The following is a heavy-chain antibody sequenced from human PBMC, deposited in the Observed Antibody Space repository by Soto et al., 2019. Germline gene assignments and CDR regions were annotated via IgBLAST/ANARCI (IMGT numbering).Heavy chain of an antibody. CDR3: ARERGRFTIFGVGGMDV. D-gene: IGHD3-3*01. V-gene: IGHV1-69*13. CDR1: GGTFSSYA. CDR2: IIPIFGTA. J-gene: IGHJ6*02. Sequence: VASVKVSCKASGGTFSSYAISWVRQAPGQGLEWMGGIIPIFGTANYAQKFQGRVTITADESTSTAYMELSSLRSEDTAVYYCARERGRFTIFGVGGMDVWGQGTTVTVSS.